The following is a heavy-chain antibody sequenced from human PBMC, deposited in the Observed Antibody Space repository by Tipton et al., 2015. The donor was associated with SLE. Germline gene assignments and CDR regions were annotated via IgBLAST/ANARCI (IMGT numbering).Heavy chain of an antibody. CDR3: TRAEFSSNWYMYWHFDL. D-gene: IGHD6-13*01. J-gene: IGHJ2*01. Sequence: TLYLTCSVYGDSLSGQYWSWIRQPPGKGLEWIGDIDHSGVTHYNPSLKSRVTISRDTSGNQFSLNLSSVTASDTAVYFCTRAEFSSNWYMYWHFDLWGRGTLVTVSS. CDR2: IDHSGVT. V-gene: IGHV4-34*01. CDR1: GDSLSGQY.